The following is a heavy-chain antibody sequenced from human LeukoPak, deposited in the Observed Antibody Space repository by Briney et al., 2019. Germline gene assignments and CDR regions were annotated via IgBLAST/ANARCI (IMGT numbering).Heavy chain of an antibody. D-gene: IGHD4-17*01. CDR3: AKDLAYGDPR. V-gene: IGHV3-30*18. J-gene: IGHJ4*02. CDR2: ISYDGSNK. CDR1: GFTFSSYG. Sequence: GGSLRLSCAASGFTFSSYGMHWVRQAPGKGLEWVAVISYDGSNKYYADSVKGRFTISRDNSKNTLCLQMNSLRAEDTAVYYCAKDLAYGDPRWGQGTLVTVSS.